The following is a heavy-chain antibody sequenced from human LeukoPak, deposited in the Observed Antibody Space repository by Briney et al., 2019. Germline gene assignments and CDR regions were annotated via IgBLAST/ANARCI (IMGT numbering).Heavy chain of an antibody. Sequence: RSSETLSLTCTVSGGSISSYYWSWIRQPPGKGLEWIGYIYYSGSTNYNPSLKSRVTISVDTSKNQFSLKLSSATAADTAVYYCARDHSGPSYYFDYWAREPWSPSPQ. CDR3: ARDHSGPSYYFDY. CDR2: IYYSGST. V-gene: IGHV4-59*01. D-gene: IGHD6-19*01. CDR1: GGSISSYY. J-gene: IGHJ4*02.